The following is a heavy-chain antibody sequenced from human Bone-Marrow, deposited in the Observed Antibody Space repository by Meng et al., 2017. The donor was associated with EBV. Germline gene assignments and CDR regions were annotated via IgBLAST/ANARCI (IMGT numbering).Heavy chain of an antibody. CDR2: ISSTSRTV. J-gene: IGHJ4*02. CDR1: VFTLNDYY. CDR3: ARDSTLDHFDL. D-gene: IGHD1-1*01. Sequence: QVKLVESGGGLVKPGGSLRLSCGAAVFTLNDYYMGWIRQAPGKGLEWVAHISSTSRTVDYADSVKGRFIISRDNARNSVYLQMNSLRDEDTAVYYCARDSTLDHFDLWGQGTVVTVSS. V-gene: IGHV3-11*01.